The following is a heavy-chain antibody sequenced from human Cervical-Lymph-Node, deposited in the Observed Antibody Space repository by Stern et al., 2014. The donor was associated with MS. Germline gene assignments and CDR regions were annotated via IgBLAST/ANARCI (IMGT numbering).Heavy chain of an antibody. J-gene: IGHJ2*01. D-gene: IGHD4-17*01. CDR3: ARNAYGDLSYWYFDL. Sequence: VQLVDSGGGLVQPGGSLRLSCAASGFTFTTYWMSWVRQAPGKGLEWVANIKHDGSEDYYVDSVKGRFTISRDDAKTSLYLQMDSLRAEDTAVYYCARNAYGDLSYWYFDLWGRGTLVTVSS. V-gene: IGHV3-7*01. CDR1: GFTFTTYW. CDR2: IKHDGSED.